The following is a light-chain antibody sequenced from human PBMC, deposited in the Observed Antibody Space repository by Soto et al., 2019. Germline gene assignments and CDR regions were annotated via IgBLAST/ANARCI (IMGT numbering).Light chain of an antibody. CDR3: QQYEAYPLT. CDR1: QSISSW. Sequence: DIQLTQSPSTLSASVGDRVTITCRASQSISSWLAWYQQTPGKAPKLLVYKASSLESGVPSRFSGSGSGTEFTLTISTLQPDDFATYYCQQYEAYPLTFGGGTKVEI. J-gene: IGKJ4*01. CDR2: KAS. V-gene: IGKV1-5*03.